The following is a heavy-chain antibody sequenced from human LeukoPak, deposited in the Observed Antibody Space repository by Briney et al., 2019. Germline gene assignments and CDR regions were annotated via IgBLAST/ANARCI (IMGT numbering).Heavy chain of an antibody. J-gene: IGHJ6*02. D-gene: IGHD3-3*01. Sequence: SGGSLRLSCAASGFTFSSYAMHWVRQAPGKGLEWVAVISYDGSNKYYADSVKGRFTISRDNSKNTLYLQMNSLRAEDTAVYYCARDFGTYYDFWSGYYQPNYYGMDVWGQGTTVTVSS. CDR1: GFTFSSYA. CDR2: ISYDGSNK. CDR3: ARDFGTYYDFWSGYYQPNYYGMDV. V-gene: IGHV3-30*04.